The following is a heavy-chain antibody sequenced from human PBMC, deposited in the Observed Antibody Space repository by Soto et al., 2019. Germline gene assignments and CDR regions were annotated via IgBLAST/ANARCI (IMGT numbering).Heavy chain of an antibody. CDR2: IFHTGTT. CDR1: GASLSSGGYY. V-gene: IGHV4-31*03. J-gene: IGHJ3*01. CDR3: ARGLGYDSNGRFLAAFDV. D-gene: IGHD3-22*01. Sequence: QVQLQESGPGLAKPSQTLSLTCTVSGASLSSGGYYWTWIRQVPGKALEWIGYIFHTGTTFYNPSLKSRVVMSIEKSDNQFSRNLRSGTAADTAVYYCARGLGYDSNGRFLAAFDVWGQGTMCTVSS.